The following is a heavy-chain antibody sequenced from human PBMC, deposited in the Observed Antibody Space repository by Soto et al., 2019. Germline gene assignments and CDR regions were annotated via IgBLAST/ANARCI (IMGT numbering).Heavy chain of an antibody. CDR2: INGDGTVT. CDR3: VKDIR. CDR1: GFTFSNSW. V-gene: IGHV3-74*01. Sequence: EVQLVESGGGLVQPGGSLRLSCAASGFTFSNSWIYWVRQAPGKGPVWVSNINGDGTVTNYADSVKGRFTISRDNAKNMVDLQMNSLRLEDTAVYYCVKDIRWGQGTLVTVSS. J-gene: IGHJ4*02.